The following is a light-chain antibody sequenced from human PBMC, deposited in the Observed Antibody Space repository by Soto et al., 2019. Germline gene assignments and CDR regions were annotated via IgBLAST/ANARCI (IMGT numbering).Light chain of an antibody. CDR3: GTWDSSLSVYV. CDR1: SSNIGKNY. J-gene: IGLJ1*01. V-gene: IGLV1-51*02. CDR2: ENN. Sequence: QSVLTQPPPVSAAPGQKVALSCSGSSSNIGKNYVSWYQQVPGTAPKLLIYENNNRRSGIADRFSGSKSGTSATLGITGLQTGDEADYYCGTWDSSLSVYVFGTGTKVTVL.